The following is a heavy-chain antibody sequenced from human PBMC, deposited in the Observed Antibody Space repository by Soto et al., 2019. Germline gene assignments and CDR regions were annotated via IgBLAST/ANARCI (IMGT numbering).Heavy chain of an antibody. CDR3: ARATIRKDWLGFDY. V-gene: IGHV4-59*01. Sequence: TSETLSLTCTVSGGSISSYYWSWIRQPPGKGLEWIGYIYYSGSTNYNPSLKSRVTISVDTSKNQFSLKLSSVTAADTAVYYCARATIRKDWLGFDYWGQGSLVTVYS. CDR1: GGSISSYY. J-gene: IGHJ4*02. CDR2: IYYSGST. D-gene: IGHD3-9*01.